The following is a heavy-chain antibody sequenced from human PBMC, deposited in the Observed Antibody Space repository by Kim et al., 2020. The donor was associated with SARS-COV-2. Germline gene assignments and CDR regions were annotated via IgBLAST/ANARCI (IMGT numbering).Heavy chain of an antibody. CDR1: GFTFSSYA. J-gene: IGHJ4*01. V-gene: IGHV3-23*01. Sequence: GGSLRLSCAASGFTFSSYALTWVRQAPGKGLEWVSGISGSGATTYYADSVKGRFTISRDSSTTTLYLQMNSLRAEDTAVYYCAKATTVTTYLQYFDYWG. CDR2: ISGSGATT. CDR3: AKATTVTTYLQYFDY. D-gene: IGHD4-17*01.